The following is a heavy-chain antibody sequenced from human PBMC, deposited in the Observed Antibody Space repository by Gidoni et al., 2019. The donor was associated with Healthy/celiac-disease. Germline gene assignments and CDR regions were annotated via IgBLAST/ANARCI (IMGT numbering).Heavy chain of an antibody. D-gene: IGHD2-15*01. V-gene: IGHV1-3*01. Sequence: QVQLVQSGAAVKKPGASVKGSCKASGYTFTSYAMHWVRQAPRQRLEWMGWINAGHGNTKYSQKFQGRVTITRDTSASTAYMELSSLRSEDTAVYYCAEGSGCAFDIWGQVTMVTVSS. CDR3: AEGSGCAFDI. CDR2: INAGHGNT. J-gene: IGHJ3*02. CDR1: GYTFTSYA.